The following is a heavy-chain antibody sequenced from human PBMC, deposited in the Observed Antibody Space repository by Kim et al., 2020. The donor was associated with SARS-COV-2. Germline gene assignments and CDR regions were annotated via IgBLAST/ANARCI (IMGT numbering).Heavy chain of an antibody. CDR2: SCYSGRS. CDR3: SRGTNYGGPGHLNCLDP. J-gene: IGHJ5*02. Sequence: SETLSLTCTVSSGSISNFYWTWIRQPPGKGMESLGYSCYSGRSNNNPSLKSRVTISIATARNQFYFKLTSLTAADTAVYYCSRGTNYGGPGHLNCLDPWG. CDR1: SGSISNFY. D-gene: IGHD3-10*01. V-gene: IGHV4-59*08.